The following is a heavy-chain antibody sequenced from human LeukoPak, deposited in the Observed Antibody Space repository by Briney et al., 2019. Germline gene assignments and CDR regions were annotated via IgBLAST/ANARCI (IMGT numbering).Heavy chain of an antibody. CDR1: GYTFTGYY. Sequence: ASVKVSCKAFGYTFTGYYMHWVRQAPGQGLEWMGWINPNSGGTNYAQKFQGRVTMTRDTSISTAYMELSRLRSDDTAVYYCARAYYDFWTVYGEVCDYWGRETPVTVSS. V-gene: IGHV1-2*02. D-gene: IGHD3-3*01. CDR3: ARAYYDFWTVYGEVCDY. J-gene: IGHJ4*02. CDR2: INPNSGGT.